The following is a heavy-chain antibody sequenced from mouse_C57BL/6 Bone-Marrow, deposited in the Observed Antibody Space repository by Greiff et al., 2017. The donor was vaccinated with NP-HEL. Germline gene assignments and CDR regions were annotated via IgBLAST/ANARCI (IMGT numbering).Heavy chain of an antibody. CDR2: LGPGSGST. CDR3: ARDYGNYGYAMDY. J-gene: IGHJ4*01. CDR1: GYTFTDFY. Sequence: QVQLQQSGAELVKPGASVKISCKASGYTFTDFYINWVKQRPGQGLEWIGKLGPGSGSTYYNEKFKGKATLTADKSSSTAYIQHSSLTSEDSAVYFCARDYGNYGYAMDYWGQGTSVTVSS. V-gene: IGHV1-77*01. D-gene: IGHD2-1*01.